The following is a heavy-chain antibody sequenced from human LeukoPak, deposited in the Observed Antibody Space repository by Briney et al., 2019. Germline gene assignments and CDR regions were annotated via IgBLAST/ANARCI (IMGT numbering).Heavy chain of an antibody. Sequence: SQTLSLTCAISGDSVSSKTSAWHWIRQSPPRGLEWLGRTYYRSKWYNDYPISVKSRININPDTSKNQVSLQLNSVTPDDTGVYYCARDGGTSFDYWGQGTLVTVSS. D-gene: IGHD3-3*01. J-gene: IGHJ4*02. CDR2: TYYRSKWYN. CDR1: GDSVSSKTSA. V-gene: IGHV6-1*01. CDR3: ARDGGTSFDY.